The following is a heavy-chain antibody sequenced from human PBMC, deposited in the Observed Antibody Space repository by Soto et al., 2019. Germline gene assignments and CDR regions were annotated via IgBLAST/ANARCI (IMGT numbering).Heavy chain of an antibody. J-gene: IGHJ5*02. CDR1: GGSISSYY. CDR2: IYYSGRT. Sequence: QVQLQESGPGLVKPSETLSLTCTVSGGSISSYYWSWIRQPPGKGLEWIGYIYYSGRTNYTPSLKPRVTISVDTSKTQFSLKRSSVTAADTAVYYCARGYCSSTSCYIWDNWFDPWGQGTLVTVSS. CDR3: ARGYCSSTSCYIWDNWFDP. D-gene: IGHD2-2*02. V-gene: IGHV4-59*01.